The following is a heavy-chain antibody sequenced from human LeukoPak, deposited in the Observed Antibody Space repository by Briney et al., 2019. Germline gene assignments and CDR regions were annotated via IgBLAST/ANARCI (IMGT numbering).Heavy chain of an antibody. Sequence: PSETLSLTCTVSGGSISSYYWSWIRQPAGKGLEWIGRIYSSGSTNYNPSLKSRVTMSVDTSKSQFSLKLSSVTAADTAVYYCARDLTTLTTFAYTWFDPWGQGTLVTVSS. CDR2: IYSSGST. CDR1: GGSISSYY. J-gene: IGHJ5*02. D-gene: IGHD4-17*01. V-gene: IGHV4-4*07. CDR3: ARDLTTLTTFAYTWFDP.